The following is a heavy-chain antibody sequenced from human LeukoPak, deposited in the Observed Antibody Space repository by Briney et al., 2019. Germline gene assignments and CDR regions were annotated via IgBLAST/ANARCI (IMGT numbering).Heavy chain of an antibody. V-gene: IGHV1-69*13. CDR2: IIPIFGTA. J-gene: IGHJ4*02. Sequence: ASVKVSCKASGGTFSSYAISWVRQAPGHGLEWMGGIIPIFGTANYAQKFQGRVTITADESTSTAYMELSSLRSEDTAVYYCARDGQILTGYMTLDYWGQGTLVTVSS. CDR3: ARDGQILTGYMTLDY. D-gene: IGHD3-9*01. CDR1: GGTFSSYA.